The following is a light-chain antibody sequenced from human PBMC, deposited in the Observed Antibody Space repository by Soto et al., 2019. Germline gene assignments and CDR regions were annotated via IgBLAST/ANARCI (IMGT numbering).Light chain of an antibody. V-gene: IGKV1-5*03. Sequence: DIQMTQSPSTLSASVGDRVTITCRASQYIHNYLAWYQQKPGEAPKLLIYEAANLESGVPSRFSGSGTGTEFTLTISSLQPDDFAPYYGQQSNNYPWTFGQGTRVEI. J-gene: IGKJ1*01. CDR3: QQSNNYPWT. CDR1: QYIHNY. CDR2: EAA.